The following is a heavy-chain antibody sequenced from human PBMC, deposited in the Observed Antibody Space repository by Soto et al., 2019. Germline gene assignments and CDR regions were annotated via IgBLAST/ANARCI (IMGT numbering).Heavy chain of an antibody. CDR3: ARSLSRDSSGYPQFDY. D-gene: IGHD3-22*01. Sequence: SETLSLTXTVSGGSISSGGYYWSWIRQHPGKGLEWIGYIYYSGSTYYNPSLKSRVTISVDTSKNQFSLKLSSVTAADTAVYYCARSLSRDSSGYPQFDYWGQGTLVTVSS. CDR1: GGSISSGGYY. CDR2: IYYSGST. J-gene: IGHJ4*02. V-gene: IGHV4-31*02.